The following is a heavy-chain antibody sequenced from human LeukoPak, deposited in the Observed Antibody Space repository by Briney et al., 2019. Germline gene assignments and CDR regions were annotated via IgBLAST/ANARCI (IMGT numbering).Heavy chain of an antibody. V-gene: IGHV1-2*02. CDR3: ARRFVPTVVNSWFGP. Sequence: GASVKVSCKASGYTFNDYYIHWVRQAPGQGLEWMGWINPNSGGTNYAQKFQGRVTMTRDTSISTVYMELSRLRSDDTAVYYCARRFVPTVVNSWFGPWGQGTLVTVSS. CDR2: INPNSGGT. CDR1: GYTFNDYY. D-gene: IGHD6-6*01. J-gene: IGHJ5*02.